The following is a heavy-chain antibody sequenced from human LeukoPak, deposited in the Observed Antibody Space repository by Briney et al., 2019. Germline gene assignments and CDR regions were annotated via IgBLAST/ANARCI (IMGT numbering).Heavy chain of an antibody. CDR2: IKGDGSKI. CDR3: ARDGSSLDF. V-gene: IGHV3-7*01. J-gene: IGHJ4*02. D-gene: IGHD2-15*01. Sequence: GGSLRLSCGASGFTFSEYWMSWVRQAPGRGPEWVANIKGDGSKIYYVDSVKGRFTISRDNDKNSLYLQMNNPRVEDTAVYHCARDGSSLDFWGRGALVTVSS. CDR1: GFTFSEYW.